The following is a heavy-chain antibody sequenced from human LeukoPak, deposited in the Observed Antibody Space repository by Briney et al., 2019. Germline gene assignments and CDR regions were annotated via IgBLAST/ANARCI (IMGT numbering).Heavy chain of an antibody. J-gene: IGHJ4*02. CDR3: ASGGMVNRYYDSSGSDY. CDR1: GFIFSSYE. V-gene: IGHV3-48*03. D-gene: IGHD3-22*01. CDR2: ISSSGSTI. Sequence: PGGSLRLSCAASGFIFSSYEMNWVRQATGKGLEWVSYISSSGSTIYYADSVKGRFTISRDNAKNSLYLQMNSLRAEDTAVYYCASGGMVNRYYDSSGSDYWGQGTLVTVSS.